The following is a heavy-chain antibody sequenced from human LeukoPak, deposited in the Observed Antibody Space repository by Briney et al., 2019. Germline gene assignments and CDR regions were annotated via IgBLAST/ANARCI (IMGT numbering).Heavy chain of an antibody. D-gene: IGHD2-2*01. V-gene: IGHV3-74*01. Sequence: GGSLRLSCAASGFSFSGYWMHWVRQAPGKGLVWVSRISGDGSTTNYADSVKGRFTISRDNAKNTLYLQMNSLRADDSAVYYCAGTSTTCCNYWGQGTLVTVSS. J-gene: IGHJ4*02. CDR1: GFSFSGYW. CDR2: ISGDGSTT. CDR3: AGTSTTCCNY.